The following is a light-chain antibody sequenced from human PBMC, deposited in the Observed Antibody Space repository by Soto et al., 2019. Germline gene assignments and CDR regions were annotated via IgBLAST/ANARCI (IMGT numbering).Light chain of an antibody. Sequence: ESVMTHSPATLSVSPGEGATLSCRASQSVGNNLAWYQQKPGQAPRLLIYDASIRATGIPARFSGSGSGTEFTLTISSLQSEDFAVYFCQKYNNWPETFGQGTKVDIK. CDR3: QKYNNWPET. CDR1: QSVGNN. V-gene: IGKV3-15*01. CDR2: DAS. J-gene: IGKJ1*01.